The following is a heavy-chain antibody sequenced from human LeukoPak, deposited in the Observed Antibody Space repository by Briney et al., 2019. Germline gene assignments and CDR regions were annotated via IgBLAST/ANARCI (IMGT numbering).Heavy chain of an antibody. CDR1: GFTFSSYA. CDR3: AKLDTAMVGNFDY. CDR2: ISGSGGST. V-gene: IGHV3-23*01. J-gene: IGHJ4*02. D-gene: IGHD5-18*01. Sequence: GGSLRLSCAASGFTFSSYAMSWVRQAPGKGLEWVSAISGSGGSTYYADPVKGRFTISRDNSKNTLYLQMNSLRAEDTAVYYCAKLDTAMVGNFDYWGQGTLVTVSS.